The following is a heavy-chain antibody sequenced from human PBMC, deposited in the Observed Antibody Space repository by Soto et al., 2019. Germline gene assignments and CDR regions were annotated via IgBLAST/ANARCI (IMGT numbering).Heavy chain of an antibody. V-gene: IGHV1-2*04. CDR1: GYTFTGYY. J-gene: IGHJ5*02. CDR2: INPNSGGT. Sequence: QVQLVQSGAEVKKPGASVKVSCKASGYTFTGYYMHWVRQAPGQGLEWMGWINPNSGGTHYAQKFQGWVTMTRDTYISTAYMELSRLRSDDTAVYYCAREKAYYYDSSGPQVCWFDPWGQGTLVTVSS. D-gene: IGHD3-22*01. CDR3: AREKAYYYDSSGPQVCWFDP.